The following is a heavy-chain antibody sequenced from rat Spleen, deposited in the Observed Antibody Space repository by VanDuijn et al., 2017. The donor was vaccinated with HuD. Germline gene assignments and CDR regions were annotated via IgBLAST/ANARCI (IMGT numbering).Heavy chain of an antibody. Sequence: EVQLVESDGGLVQPGRSLKLSCVASGFTFSHYNMAWVRQAPKKGLEWVASISYDGSSTYYRDSVKGRFTISRDNAKSTLYLQMDSLRSEDTSTYYCAKGNYYYDGFDFWGPGTMVTVSS. J-gene: IGHJ1*01. D-gene: IGHD1-12*02. CDR3: AKGNYYYDGFDF. V-gene: IGHV5-7*01. CDR2: ISYDGSST. CDR1: GFTFSHYN.